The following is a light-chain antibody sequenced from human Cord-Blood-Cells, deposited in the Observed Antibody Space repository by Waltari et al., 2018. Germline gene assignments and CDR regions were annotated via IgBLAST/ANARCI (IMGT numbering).Light chain of an antibody. CDR2: GAA. CDR1: QSVSSY. Sequence: EIVLTQSPATLSLSPGERATLSCRASQSVSSYLAWYQQKPGQAPRLPPPGAAHGATGSPARFSGSGAGTDFTLTISGLEREDFAVYCGQRRSNWPPITFGQGTRLEIK. CDR3: QRRSNWPPIT. J-gene: IGKJ5*01. V-gene: IGKV3-11*01.